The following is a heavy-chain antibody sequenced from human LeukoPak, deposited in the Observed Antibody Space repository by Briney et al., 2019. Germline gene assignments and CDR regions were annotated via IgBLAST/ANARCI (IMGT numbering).Heavy chain of an antibody. Sequence: SETLSLTCAVSGGSISSGGYSWSWIRQPPGKGLEWIGYIYHSGSTYYNPSLKSRVTISVDTSKNQFSLKLSSVTAADTAVYYCARDPVIALPDGAGGYWGQGTLVTVSS. CDR2: IYHSGST. CDR1: GGSISSGGYS. CDR3: ARDPVIALPDGAGGY. J-gene: IGHJ4*02. D-gene: IGHD2-8*01. V-gene: IGHV4-30-2*05.